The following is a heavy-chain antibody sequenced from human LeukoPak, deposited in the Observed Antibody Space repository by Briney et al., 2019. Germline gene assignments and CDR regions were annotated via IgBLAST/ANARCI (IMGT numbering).Heavy chain of an antibody. Sequence: PGGSLRLSCAASGFTFSRYAMSWVRQTPGKGLEWVAAISGSGGTTYYADTVKGRFTISRDNSKNTLYLHMSSLRAEDTAIYYCAKGDIGVVPVAMMDYWGQGTLVTVSS. CDR2: ISGSGGTT. J-gene: IGHJ4*02. CDR3: AKGDIGVVPVAMMDY. D-gene: IGHD2-2*01. CDR1: GFTFSRYA. V-gene: IGHV3-23*01.